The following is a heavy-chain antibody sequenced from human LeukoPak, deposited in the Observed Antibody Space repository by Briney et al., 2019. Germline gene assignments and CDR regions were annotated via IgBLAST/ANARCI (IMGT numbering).Heavy chain of an antibody. J-gene: IGHJ4*02. CDR3: AREQGFGFGFDY. Sequence: PSETLSLTCTVSGGSISSYYWSWIRQPPGKGLEWIGYIYYSGSTNYNPSLKSRVTISVDTSKNQFSLKLSSVTAADTAVYYCAREQGFGFGFDYWGQGTLVTVSS. V-gene: IGHV4-59*01. CDR1: GGSISSYY. CDR2: IYYSGST. D-gene: IGHD3-10*01.